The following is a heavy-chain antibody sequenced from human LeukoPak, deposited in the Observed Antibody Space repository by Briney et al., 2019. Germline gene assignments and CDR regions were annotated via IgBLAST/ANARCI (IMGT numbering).Heavy chain of an antibody. CDR3: ARSGWYFDL. J-gene: IGHJ2*01. CDR2: IYYSGST. V-gene: IGHV4-59*11. CDR1: GGSISSHY. Sequence: PSETLSPTCTVSGGSISSHYWSWIRQPPGKGLEWIGYIYYSGSTNYNPSLKSRVPISVDTSKNQFSLKLSSVTAADTAVYYCARSGWYFDLWGRGTLVTVSS.